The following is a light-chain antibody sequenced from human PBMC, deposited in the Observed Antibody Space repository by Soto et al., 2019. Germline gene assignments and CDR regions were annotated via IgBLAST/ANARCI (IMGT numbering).Light chain of an antibody. CDR2: DVN. Sequence: QSVLTQPRSVSGSPGQSVTISCTGTSSGVGGYNYVSWYQQHPGKAPKLIIYDVNKRPSGVPDRFSASTSGNAASLTISGLQAEDESDYYCCSFVGYHTVVFGSGTKATVL. J-gene: IGLJ1*01. CDR1: SSGVGGYNY. CDR3: CSFVGYHTVV. V-gene: IGLV2-11*01.